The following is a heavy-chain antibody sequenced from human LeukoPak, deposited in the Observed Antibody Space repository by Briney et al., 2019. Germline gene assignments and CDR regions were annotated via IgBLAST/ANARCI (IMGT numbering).Heavy chain of an antibody. CDR2: IYWNDDK. CDR3: AHTRCDWNAGEYCHFDP. D-gene: IGHD1-1*01. Sequence: ESGPTLVNPTQTPTLTCTFSGFSLSTSEVGVGWIRQPPGKALEWLALIYWNDDKRYSASLRSRLTITKDTSKNQVVLTMTNTDPVDTATYFCAHTRCDWNAGEYCHFDPWGQGTLVTVSS. CDR1: GFSLSTSEVG. V-gene: IGHV2-5*01. J-gene: IGHJ5*02.